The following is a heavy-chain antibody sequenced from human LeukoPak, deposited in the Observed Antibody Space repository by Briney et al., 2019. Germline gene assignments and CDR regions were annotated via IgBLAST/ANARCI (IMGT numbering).Heavy chain of an antibody. V-gene: IGHV4-61*02. D-gene: IGHD2-21*02. CDR3: ARGSSVGFVVVTADYFDY. CDR1: GGSISSGSHY. J-gene: IGHJ4*02. CDR2: IYTSGST. Sequence: SQTLSLTCTVSGGSISSGSHYWSWIRQPAGKGLEWIGRIYTSGSTNYNPSLKSRVTISVDTSKNQFSLKLSSVTAADTAVYFCARGSSVGFVVVTADYFDYWGQGTLVTVPS.